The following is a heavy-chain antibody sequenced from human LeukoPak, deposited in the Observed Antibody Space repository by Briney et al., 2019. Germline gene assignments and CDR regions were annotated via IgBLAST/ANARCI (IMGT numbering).Heavy chain of an antibody. CDR1: GGSISSSSYY. J-gene: IGHJ4*02. D-gene: IGHD3-9*01. CDR2: IYYSGST. CDR3: ARLSYDILTGYYSL. V-gene: IGHV4-39*01. Sequence: SETLSLTCTVSGGSISSSSYYWGWIRQPPGKGLEWIGSIYYSGSTYYNPSLKSRVTISVDTSKNQFSLKLSSVTAADTAVYYCARLSYDILTGYYSLWGQGTLVTVSS.